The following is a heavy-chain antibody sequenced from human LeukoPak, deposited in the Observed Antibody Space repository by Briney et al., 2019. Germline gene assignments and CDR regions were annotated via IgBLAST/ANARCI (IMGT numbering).Heavy chain of an antibody. D-gene: IGHD6-13*01. V-gene: IGHV3-64D*09. J-gene: IGHJ3*01. CDR1: GFTFINFA. CDR3: VKDTLPKSYSSSWYYVFDV. CDR2: ISSNGVNT. Sequence: PGGSLRLSCSASGFTFINFAIHWVRQAPGKGLEYVSAISSNGVNTYYADSVKGRFYISRDNSKNTLYLQMSSLRVEDTAIYYCVKDTLPKSYSSSWYYVFDVWGQGTMVTVSS.